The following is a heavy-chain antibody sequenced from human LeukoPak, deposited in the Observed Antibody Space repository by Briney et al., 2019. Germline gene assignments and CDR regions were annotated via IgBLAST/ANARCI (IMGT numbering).Heavy chain of an antibody. D-gene: IGHD3-22*01. V-gene: IGHV1-58*01. CDR1: GFTFISSA. CDR2: IVVGSGNT. CDR3: AADPSYSSGYRYYFDY. J-gene: IGHJ4*02. Sequence: SVKVSFKTSGFTFISSAVQWVRQARGQRLEWMGWIVVGSGNTNYAQKFQERVTITRDMSTSTAYMELSSLRSEDTAVYYCAADPSYSSGYRYYFDYWGQGTLVTVSS.